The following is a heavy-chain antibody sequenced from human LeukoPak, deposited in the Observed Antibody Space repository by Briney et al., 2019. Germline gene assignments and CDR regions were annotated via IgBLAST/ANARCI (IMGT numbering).Heavy chain of an antibody. J-gene: IGHJ3*02. CDR1: GFTFSSYT. CDR3: AKDWGAGEGAFDI. CDR2: ISGSGGST. V-gene: IGHV3-23*01. Sequence: GGSLRLSCAASGFTFSSYTMSWVRQSPGKGLEWVSVISGSGGSTYDADSVKGRFTMSRDNSKNTLYLQMNRLRAEDTAVYYCAKDWGAGEGAFDIWGRGTMVTVSS. D-gene: IGHD1-26*01.